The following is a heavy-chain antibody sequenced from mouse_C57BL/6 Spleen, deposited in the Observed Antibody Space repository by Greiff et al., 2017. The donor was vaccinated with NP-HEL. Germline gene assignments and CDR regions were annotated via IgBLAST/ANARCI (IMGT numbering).Heavy chain of an antibody. V-gene: IGHV1-18*01. D-gene: IGHD1-1*01. Sequence: EVQLQQSGPELVKPGASVKIPCKASGYTFTDYNMDWVKQSHGKSLEWIGDINPNNGGTIYNQKFKGKATLTVDKSSSTAYMELRSLTSEDTAVYYWARGENYYGSSYWYFDVWGTGTTVTVSS. CDR1: GYTFTDYN. CDR2: INPNNGGT. CDR3: ARGENYYGSSYWYFDV. J-gene: IGHJ1*03.